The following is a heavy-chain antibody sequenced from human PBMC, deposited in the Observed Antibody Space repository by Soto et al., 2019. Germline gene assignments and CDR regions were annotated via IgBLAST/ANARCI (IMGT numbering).Heavy chain of an antibody. V-gene: IGHV3-23*01. CDR1: GFIFSTTD. CDR3: AKNSGWFNT. D-gene: IGHD3-10*01. CDR2: IEGSGATT. Sequence: SLRLSCAASGFIFSTTDMSWVRQAPGKGLEWVSTIEGSGATTYYADSVKGRFTISRDNSKNTVYLHMDSLTADDTAVYYCAKNSGWFNTWGQGTLVTVSS. J-gene: IGHJ5*02.